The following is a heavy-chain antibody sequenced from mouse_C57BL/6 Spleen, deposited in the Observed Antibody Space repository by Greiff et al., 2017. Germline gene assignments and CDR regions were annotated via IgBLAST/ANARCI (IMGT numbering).Heavy chain of an antibody. V-gene: IGHV2-2*01. Sequence: VKLVESGPGLVQPSQSLSITCTVSGFSLTSYGVHWVRQSPGKGLEWLGVIWSGGSTDYNAAFISRLSISKDNSKSQVFFKMNSLQADDTAIYYCAGIYYDYAYAMDYWGQGTSVTVSS. CDR2: IWSGGST. J-gene: IGHJ4*01. D-gene: IGHD2-4*01. CDR1: GFSLTSYG. CDR3: AGIYYDYAYAMDY.